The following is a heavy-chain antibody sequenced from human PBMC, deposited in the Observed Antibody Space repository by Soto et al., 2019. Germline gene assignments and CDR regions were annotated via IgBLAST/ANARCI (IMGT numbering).Heavy chain of an antibody. CDR2: ISGSGGST. CDR3: AKDDYGDFHGMDV. J-gene: IGHJ6*02. V-gene: IGHV3-23*01. Sequence: GGSLRLSWTAAECTCISYARSWVRKATGKGLEWVSAISGSGGSTYYADSVKGRFTISRDNSKNTLYLQMNSLRAEDTAVYYCAKDDYGDFHGMDVWGQGTTVTVSS. CDR1: ECTCISYA. D-gene: IGHD4-17*01.